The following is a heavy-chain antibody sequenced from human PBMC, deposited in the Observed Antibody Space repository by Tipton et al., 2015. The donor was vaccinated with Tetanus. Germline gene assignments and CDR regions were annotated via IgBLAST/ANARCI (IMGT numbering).Heavy chain of an antibody. V-gene: IGHV3-9*01. Sequence: SLRLSCAASGFTFHDYAIHWVRQVPGKGLEWVAAISGNDGNKVYADSVRGRFTISRDNAKNSLSVQMDSLRPEDTAVYYCARYLFAYGMDVWGQGTTVTVSS. CDR2: ISGNDGNK. J-gene: IGHJ6*02. CDR3: ARYLFAYGMDV. CDR1: GFTFHDYA.